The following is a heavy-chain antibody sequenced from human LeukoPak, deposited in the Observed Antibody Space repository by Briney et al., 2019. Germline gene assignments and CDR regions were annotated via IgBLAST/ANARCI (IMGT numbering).Heavy chain of an antibody. V-gene: IGHV1-2*02. D-gene: IGHD1-1*01. Sequence: ASVKVSCKASGYTFTGYYMHWVRQAPGQGLEWMGWINPNSGGTNYAQKFQGRVTMTRDTSISTAYMELSRLRSEDTAVYYCARDWNYYYYYYMDVWGKGTTVTVSS. CDR3: ARDWNYYYYYYMDV. CDR2: INPNSGGT. J-gene: IGHJ6*03. CDR1: GYTFTGYY.